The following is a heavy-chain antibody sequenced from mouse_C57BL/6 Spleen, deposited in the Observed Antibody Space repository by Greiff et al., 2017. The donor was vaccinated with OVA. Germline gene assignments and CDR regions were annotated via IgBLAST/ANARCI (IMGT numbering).Heavy chain of an antibody. CDR1: GFTFSDYG. Sequence: DVHLVESGGGLVKPGGSLKLSCAASGFTFSDYGMHWVRQAPEKGLEWVAYISSGSSTIYYADTVKGRFTISRDNAKNTLFLQMTSLRSEDTAMYYCAINGGGDYDAMDYWGQGTSVTVSS. V-gene: IGHV5-17*01. CDR3: AINGGGDYDAMDY. CDR2: ISSGSSTI. J-gene: IGHJ4*01.